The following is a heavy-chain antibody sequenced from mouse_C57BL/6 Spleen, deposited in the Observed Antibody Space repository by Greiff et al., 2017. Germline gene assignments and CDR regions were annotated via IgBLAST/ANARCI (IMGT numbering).Heavy chain of an antibody. Sequence: EVQLQQSGPVLVKPGASVKMSCKASGYTFTDYYMNWVKQSHGKSLEWIGVINPYNGGTSYNQKFKGKATLTVDKSSSTAYMELNSLTSEDSAVYYCARGDYDYLGYFDYWGQGTTLTVSS. V-gene: IGHV1-19*01. J-gene: IGHJ2*01. D-gene: IGHD2-4*01. CDR1: GYTFTDYY. CDR2: INPYNGGT. CDR3: ARGDYDYLGYFDY.